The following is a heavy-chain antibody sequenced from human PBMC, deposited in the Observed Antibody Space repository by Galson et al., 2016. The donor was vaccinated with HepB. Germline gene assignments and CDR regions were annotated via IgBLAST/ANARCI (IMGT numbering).Heavy chain of an antibody. CDR3: ARSKDSRWYSSFDY. CDR1: GFIFNSYS. CDR2: ISIRGDYM. V-gene: IGHV3-21*01. Sequence: SLRLSCAASGFIFNSYSMNWVRQAPGKGLEWVSSISIRGDYMYYADSVKGRFTISRGNARNSMYLQMNSLRVEDTAVYYCARSKDSRWYSSFDYWGQGTLATVSS. J-gene: IGHJ4*02. D-gene: IGHD6-13*01.